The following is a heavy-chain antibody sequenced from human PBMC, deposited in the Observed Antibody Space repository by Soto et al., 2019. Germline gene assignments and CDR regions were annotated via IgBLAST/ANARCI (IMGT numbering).Heavy chain of an antibody. CDR3: ATLPRTIERTPAAIWSFDS. D-gene: IGHD2-2*01. Sequence: ASVKVSCKVSGYSLSDLSIHWVRQAPGKGLEWMGGLDAEDGETIYAQKLQGRGTMTEDTSTDTAYMELSSLTSEDTAMYYCATLPRTIERTPAAIWSFDSWGQGTLVTV. J-gene: IGHJ4*02. CDR1: GYSLSDLS. CDR2: LDAEDGET. V-gene: IGHV1-24*01.